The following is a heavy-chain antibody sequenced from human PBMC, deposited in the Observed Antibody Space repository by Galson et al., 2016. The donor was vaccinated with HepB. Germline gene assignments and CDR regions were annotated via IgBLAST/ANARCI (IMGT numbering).Heavy chain of an antibody. CDR2: ISYDGSNK. Sequence: SLRLSCAASGFTFSSYAMHWVRQAPGKGLEWVAVISYDGSNKYYADSVKGRFTISRDNSKNTLYLQMNSLRAEDTAVYYCARDWDIVVVAAASHYGMDVWGQGTTVTVSS. CDR3: ARDWDIVVVAAASHYGMDV. V-gene: IGHV3-30-3*01. CDR1: GFTFSSYA. D-gene: IGHD2-15*01. J-gene: IGHJ6*02.